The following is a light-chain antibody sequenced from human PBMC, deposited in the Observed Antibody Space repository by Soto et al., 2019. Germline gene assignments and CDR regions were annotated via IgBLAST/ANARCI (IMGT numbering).Light chain of an antibody. Sequence: EFVLTQSPGTLSLSPGERATLSCRASQSVSNNYLAWYQQKPGQAPRLLIYGASNRATGIPDRFSGSVSGTDFTLTISRLEPEDFAVYYCQQYGSSGTFGQGTKVAIK. CDR3: QQYGSSGT. CDR2: GAS. CDR1: QSVSNNY. J-gene: IGKJ1*01. V-gene: IGKV3-20*01.